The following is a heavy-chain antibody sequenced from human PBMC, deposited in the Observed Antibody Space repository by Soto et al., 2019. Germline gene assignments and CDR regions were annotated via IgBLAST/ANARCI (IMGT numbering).Heavy chain of an antibody. Sequence: SETLSLTCAVYGGSFSGYYWRRIRQPPGKGLEWIGEINHSGSTNYNPSLKSRVTISVDTSKNQFSLKLSSVTAADTAVYYCASVREYSGYGIFDYWGQGTLVTVSS. CDR1: GGSFSGYY. V-gene: IGHV4-34*01. CDR3: ASVREYSGYGIFDY. CDR2: INHSGST. J-gene: IGHJ4*02. D-gene: IGHD5-12*01.